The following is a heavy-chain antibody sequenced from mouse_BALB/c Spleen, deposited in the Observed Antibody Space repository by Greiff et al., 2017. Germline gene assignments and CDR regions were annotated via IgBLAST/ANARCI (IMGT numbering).Heavy chain of an antibody. CDR2: ISSGGGST. V-gene: IGHV5-12-1*01. CDR1: GFAFSSYD. CDR3: ARQGGGYAMDY. J-gene: IGHJ4*01. Sequence: EVQVVESGGGLVKPGGSLKLSCAASGFAFSSYDMSWVRQTPEKRLEWVAYISSGGGSTYYPDTVKGRFTISRDNAKNTLYLQMSSLKSEDTAMYYCARQGGGYAMDYWGQGTSVTVSS.